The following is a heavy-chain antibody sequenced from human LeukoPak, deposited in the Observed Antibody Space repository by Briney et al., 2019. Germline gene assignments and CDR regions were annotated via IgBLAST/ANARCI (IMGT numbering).Heavy chain of an antibody. J-gene: IGHJ5*02. CDR1: GFTFISYE. CDR3: ARDLKGCSIPSCYEWFDP. CDR2: MSSSGSTI. D-gene: IGHD2-2*01. V-gene: IGHV3-48*03. Sequence: PGGSLRLSCAASGFTFISYEMNWVRQAPGKGMEWVSYMSSSGSTIYYVDSVKGRFTISRDNAKNSLYLQMNSLRAEDTAVYYCARDLKGCSIPSCYEWFDPWGQGTLVTVSS.